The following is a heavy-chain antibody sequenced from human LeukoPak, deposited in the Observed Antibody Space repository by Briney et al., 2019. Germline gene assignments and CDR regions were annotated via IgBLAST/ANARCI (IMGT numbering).Heavy chain of an antibody. V-gene: IGHV1-46*01. CDR3: ASAHGVYNWFDP. J-gene: IGHJ5*02. Sequence: ASVKVSCKASGYTFTSYYMHWVRQAPGQGLEWMGIINPSGGSTSYAQKFQGRVTMTRDTSTSTVYMELSSLRSEDTALYYCASAHGVYNWFDPWGQGTLVTVSS. CDR1: GYTFTSYY. CDR2: INPSGGST. D-gene: IGHD2-8*01.